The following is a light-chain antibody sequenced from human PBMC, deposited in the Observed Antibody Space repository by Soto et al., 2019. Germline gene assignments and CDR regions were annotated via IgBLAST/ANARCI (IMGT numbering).Light chain of an antibody. V-gene: IGKV3-15*01. CDR3: QQYNDWPWT. Sequence: EIVMTESPVTLSVSPGERATLSCRASQSVSTKLAWYQHKPGQAPRXLIYGATTRAPDVPARFSVSVSGTDFIITISSLQSEDGEVYYGQQYNDWPWTFGQGTKV. CDR2: GAT. J-gene: IGKJ1*01. CDR1: QSVSTK.